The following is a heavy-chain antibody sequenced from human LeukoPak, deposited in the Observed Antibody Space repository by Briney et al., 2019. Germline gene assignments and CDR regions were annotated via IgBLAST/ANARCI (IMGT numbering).Heavy chain of an antibody. CDR2: IIPIFGTA. D-gene: IGHD3-22*01. J-gene: IGHJ4*02. CDR1: GYTFTSYD. V-gene: IGHV1-69*06. CDR3: ARGYYYDSSGYLPLDY. Sequence: SVKVSCKASGYTFTSYDINWVRQATGQGLEWMGGIIPIFGTANYAQKFQGRVTITADKSTSTAYMELSSLRSEDTAVYYCARGYYYDSSGYLPLDYWGQGTLVTVSS.